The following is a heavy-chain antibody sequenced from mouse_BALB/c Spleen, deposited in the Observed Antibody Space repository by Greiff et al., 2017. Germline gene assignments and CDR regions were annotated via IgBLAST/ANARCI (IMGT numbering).Heavy chain of an antibody. V-gene: IGHV6-6*02. CDR2: IRLKSNNYAT. CDR3: TRFHYYGYDAMDY. CDR1: GFTFSNYW. D-gene: IGHD1-2*01. Sequence: DVKLVESGGGLVQPGGSMKLSCVASGFTFSNYWMNWVRQSPEKGLEWVAEIRLKSNNYATHYAESVKGRFTISRDDSKSSVYLQMNNLRAEDTGIYYCTRFHYYGYDAMDYWGQGTSVTVSS. J-gene: IGHJ4*01.